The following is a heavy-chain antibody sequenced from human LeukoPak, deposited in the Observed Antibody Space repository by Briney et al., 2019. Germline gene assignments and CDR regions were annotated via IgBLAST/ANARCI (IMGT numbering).Heavy chain of an antibody. CDR3: ARLTQDIVVVPAARRVGWFDP. CDR1: GGSFSGYY. D-gene: IGHD2-2*01. Sequence: SETLSLTCAVYGGSFSGYYWSWIRQPPGKGLEWIGEINHSGSTNYNPSLKSRVTISVDTSKNQFSLKLSSVTAADTAVYYCARLTQDIVVVPAARRVGWFDPWGQGTLVTVSS. CDR2: INHSGST. V-gene: IGHV4-34*01. J-gene: IGHJ5*02.